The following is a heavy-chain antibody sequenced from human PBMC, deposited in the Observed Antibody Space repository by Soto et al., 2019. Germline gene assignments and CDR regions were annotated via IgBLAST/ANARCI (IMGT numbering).Heavy chain of an antibody. Sequence: EVQLLESGGGLVQPGGSLRLSCAASAFTFSNFAMSWVRQAPGKGLEWVSGIGGSGRSTYYADSVKGRFTISRDNSKSTLYLLMDSLRAEDTAVYYCATRFYYMDVWGKGTTVTVSS. J-gene: IGHJ6*03. V-gene: IGHV3-23*01. CDR1: AFTFSNFA. CDR2: IGGSGRST. CDR3: ATRFYYMDV.